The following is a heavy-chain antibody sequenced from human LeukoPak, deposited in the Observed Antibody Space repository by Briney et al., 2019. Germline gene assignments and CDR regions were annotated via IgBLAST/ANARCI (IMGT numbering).Heavy chain of an antibody. V-gene: IGHV3-30*18. J-gene: IGHJ6*02. CDR2: ISVDGGAE. CDR1: GFTFNSNG. D-gene: IGHD3-3*01. CDR3: TKDASTYYDFWSGYPHYYFGMDV. Sequence: GGSLRLSCAASGFTFNSNGLHWVRQAPGKGLEWVSVISVDGGAESYGDSVKGRFTISRDNSKHNLYLQINTQSPADTDVYFCTKDASTYYDFWSGYPHYYFGMDVWGQGTTVIVSS.